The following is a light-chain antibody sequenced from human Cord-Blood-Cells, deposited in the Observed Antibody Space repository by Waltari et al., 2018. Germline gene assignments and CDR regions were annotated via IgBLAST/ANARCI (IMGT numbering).Light chain of an antibody. V-gene: IGKV1-8*01. CDR2: AAS. CDR1: QGIRSY. Sequence: AIRMTQSPSSFSASTGDRVTITCRAGQGIRSYSAWYQQKPGKAPKLLIYAASTLQSGVPSRFSGSGSGTDFTLTISCLQSEDFATYYCQQYYSYPPTFGQGTKVEIK. CDR3: QQYYSYPPT. J-gene: IGKJ1*01.